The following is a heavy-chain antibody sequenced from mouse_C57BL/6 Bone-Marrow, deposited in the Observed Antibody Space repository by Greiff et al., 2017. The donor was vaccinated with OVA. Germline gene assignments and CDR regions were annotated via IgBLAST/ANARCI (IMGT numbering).Heavy chain of an antibody. J-gene: IGHJ3*01. CDR1: GYAFSSSW. CDR2: IYPGDGDT. D-gene: IGHD6-1*01. V-gene: IGHV1-82*01. CDR3: ARTTPWFAY. Sequence: VQLQQSGPELVKPGASVKISCKASGYAFSSSWMNWVKQRPGKGLEWIGRIYPGDGDTNYNGKFKGKATLTADKSSSTAYMQLSSLTSEDSAVYFCARTTPWFAYWGQGTLVTGSA.